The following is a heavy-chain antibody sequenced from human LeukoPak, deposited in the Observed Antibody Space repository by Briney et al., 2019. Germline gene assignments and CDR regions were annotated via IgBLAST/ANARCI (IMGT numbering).Heavy chain of an antibody. D-gene: IGHD3-10*01. CDR2: FDPENGET. J-gene: IGHJ3*02. CDR3: ATEAIVERRGPGTYYNSGAFDI. V-gene: IGHV1-24*01. CDR1: GYTLTELS. Sequence: ASVKVSCKVSGYTLTELSMHWVGQAPGKGLEWMGGFDPENGETIYAQKFQGRVTMTEDTSTDTAYMELSSLRSEDTASYYCATEAIVERRGPGTYYNSGAFDIWGLGTMVTVSS.